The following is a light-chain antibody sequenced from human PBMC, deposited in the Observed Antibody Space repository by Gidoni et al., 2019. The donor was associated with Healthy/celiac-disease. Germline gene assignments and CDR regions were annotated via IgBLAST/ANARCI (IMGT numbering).Light chain of an antibody. CDR2: KAS. Sequence: DIQMTQSPSTLSASVGDRVTITCRASQSITNWLAWYQQKPGKAPKLLIYKASSLESGVPSRFSGSGSGTEFTLTISNLQPDDSATYYCLQYNSYPWTFGQXTKVEIK. CDR3: LQYNSYPWT. J-gene: IGKJ1*01. V-gene: IGKV1-5*03. CDR1: QSITNW.